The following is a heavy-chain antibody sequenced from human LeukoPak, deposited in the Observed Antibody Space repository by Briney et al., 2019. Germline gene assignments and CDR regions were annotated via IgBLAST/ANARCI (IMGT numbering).Heavy chain of an antibody. D-gene: IGHD2-2*01. V-gene: IGHV3-21*01. CDR3: AREDLCSNYFDY. CDR2: ISSSSYI. Sequence: GGSLRLSCAASGFTFSSYSMNWVRQAPGKGLEWVSSISSSSYIYYADSVKGRFTISRDNAKNSLYLQMNSLRAEDTAVYYCAREDLCSNYFDYWGQGTLVTVSS. J-gene: IGHJ4*02. CDR1: GFTFSSYS.